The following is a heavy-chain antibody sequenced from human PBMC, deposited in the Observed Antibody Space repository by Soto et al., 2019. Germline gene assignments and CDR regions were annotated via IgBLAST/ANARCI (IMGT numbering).Heavy chain of an antibody. D-gene: IGHD2-2*02. CDR1: GGTFSSYA. CDR3: ARDKREHCSSTSCYSYYYYYVMDV. V-gene: IGHV1-69*13. Sequence: SVKVSCKASGGTFSSYAISWVRQAPGQGLEWMGGIIPIFGTANYAQKFQGRVTITADESTSTAYMELSSLRSEDTAVYYCARDKREHCSSTSCYSYYYYYVMDVWG. J-gene: IGHJ6*02. CDR2: IIPIFGTA.